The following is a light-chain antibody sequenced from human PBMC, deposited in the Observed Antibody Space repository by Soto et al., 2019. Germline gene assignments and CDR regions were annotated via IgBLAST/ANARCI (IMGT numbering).Light chain of an antibody. J-gene: IGKJ1*01. CDR1: QSVSSSY. CDR3: QQYGSSPWT. CDR2: GAS. Sequence: EIVLTQSPGTLSLSPGERATLSCRASQSVSSSYLAWYQQKPGQAPRLLIYGASSRATGIPDRFSGSGSGKDFTLTISRLETKDFAVYYCQQYGSSPWTFGQGTKVEIK. V-gene: IGKV3-20*01.